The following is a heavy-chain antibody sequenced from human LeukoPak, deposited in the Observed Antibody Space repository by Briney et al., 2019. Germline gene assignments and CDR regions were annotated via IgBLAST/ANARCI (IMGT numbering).Heavy chain of an antibody. D-gene: IGHD1-1*01. V-gene: IGHV1-3*01. J-gene: IGHJ4*02. Sequence: ASVKVSCKASGYTFTSYAMHWVRQAPGQRLEWMGWINAGNGNTKYSQKFQGRVTMTRDTSISTAYMELSRLRSDDTAVYYCAILERRRSADFDYWGQGTLVTVSS. CDR1: GYTFTSYA. CDR3: AILERRRSADFDY. CDR2: INAGNGNT.